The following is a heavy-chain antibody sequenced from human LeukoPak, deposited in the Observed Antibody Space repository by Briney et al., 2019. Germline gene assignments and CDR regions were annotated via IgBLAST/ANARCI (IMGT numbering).Heavy chain of an antibody. D-gene: IGHD6-13*01. V-gene: IGHV4-59*01. CDR3: ARATAGTGYYFDF. Sequence: SETLSLTCTVSGGSITSYYWSWIRQPPGKGLKWIGYIHHSGSTNHNPSLRSRVTISVDTSRNQLSLELSPVTAADTAVYYCARATAGTGYYFDFWGQGALVSVSS. J-gene: IGHJ4*02. CDR1: GGSITSYY. CDR2: IHHSGST.